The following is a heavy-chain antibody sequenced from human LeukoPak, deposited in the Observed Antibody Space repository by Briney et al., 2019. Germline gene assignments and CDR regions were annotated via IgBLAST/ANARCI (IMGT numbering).Heavy chain of an antibody. CDR2: ISGSGATT. V-gene: IGHV3-23*01. CDR1: GFIFDTHT. J-gene: IGHJ3*02. CDR3: AKDIRYGIGVDAFDI. D-gene: IGHD6-19*01. Sequence: GGSLRLSCTASGFIFDTHTLTWVRQAPGKGLEWVASISGSGATTNYADSVKGRFTISRGNAKNTLHLQVNSLRAEDTAVYYCAKDIRYGIGVDAFDIWGRGTMVTVSS.